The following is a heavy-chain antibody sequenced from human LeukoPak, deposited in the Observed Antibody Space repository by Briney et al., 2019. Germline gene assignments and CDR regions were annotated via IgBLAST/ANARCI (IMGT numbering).Heavy chain of an antibody. J-gene: IGHJ4*02. CDR1: GYTFTGYY. Sequence: ASVKVSCKASGYTFTGYYMHWVRQAPGQGLEWMGWINPNSGGTNYAQKFQGRVTITRDTSISTAYMELSRLRSDDTAVYYCASIRYFDWLLGFDYWGQGTLVTVSS. V-gene: IGHV1-2*02. D-gene: IGHD3-9*01. CDR2: INPNSGGT. CDR3: ASIRYFDWLLGFDY.